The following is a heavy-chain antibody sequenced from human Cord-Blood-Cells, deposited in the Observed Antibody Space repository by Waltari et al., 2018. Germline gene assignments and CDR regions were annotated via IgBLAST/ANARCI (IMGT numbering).Heavy chain of an antibody. V-gene: IGHV3-53*04. J-gene: IGHJ1*01. CDR3: ARGGGSYSYAEYFQH. CDR1: GFTVSSNY. Sequence: EVQLVESGGGLVQPGGSLRLSCAASGFTVSSNYMSWVRQAPGKGLGWVSVIYSGGSTYYADSVKGRFTISRHNSKNTLYLQMNSLRAEDTAVYYCARGGGSYSYAEYFQHWGQGTLVTVSS. CDR2: IYSGGST. D-gene: IGHD1-26*01.